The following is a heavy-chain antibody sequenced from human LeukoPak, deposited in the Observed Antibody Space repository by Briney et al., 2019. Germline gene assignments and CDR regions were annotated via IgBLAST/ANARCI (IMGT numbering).Heavy chain of an antibody. V-gene: IGHV3-30*18. CDR1: GFTFSSYG. D-gene: IGHD1-26*01. Sequence: PGGSLRLSCAASGFTFSSYGMHWVRQAPGKGLEWVAVISYDGSNKYYADSVKGRFTISRDNSKNTLYLQMNSLRAEDTAVYYCAKEPRRGGSYSVDPWGQGTLVTVSS. CDR3: AKEPRRGGSYSVDP. CDR2: ISYDGSNK. J-gene: IGHJ5*02.